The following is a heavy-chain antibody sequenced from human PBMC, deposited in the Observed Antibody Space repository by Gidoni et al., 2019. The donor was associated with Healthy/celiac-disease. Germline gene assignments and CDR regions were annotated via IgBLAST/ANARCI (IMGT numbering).Heavy chain of an antibody. V-gene: IGHV3-9*01. CDR1: GFTFDDYA. Sequence: VQPGRSLRLSCAASGFTFDDYAMHWVRQAPGKGLEWVSGISWNSGSIGYADSVKGRFTISRDNAKNSLYLQMNSLRAEDTALYYCAKGARSSLYDAFDIWGQGTMVTVSS. CDR3: AKGARSSLYDAFDI. D-gene: IGHD6-6*01. J-gene: IGHJ3*02. CDR2: ISWNSGSI.